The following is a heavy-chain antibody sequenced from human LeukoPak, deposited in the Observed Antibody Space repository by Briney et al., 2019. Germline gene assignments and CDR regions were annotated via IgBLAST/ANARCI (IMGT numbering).Heavy chain of an antibody. CDR2: INHSGST. CDR3: ARRSRWLQYFDY. J-gene: IGHJ4*02. V-gene: IGHV4-34*01. D-gene: IGHD5-24*01. CDR1: GGSFSGYY. Sequence: SETLSLTCAVYGGSFSGYYWSWIRQPPGKGLEWIGEINHSGSTNYNPSLKSRVTISVDTSKNQFSLKLSSVTAADTAVYYCARRSRWLQYFDYWGQGTLVTVSS.